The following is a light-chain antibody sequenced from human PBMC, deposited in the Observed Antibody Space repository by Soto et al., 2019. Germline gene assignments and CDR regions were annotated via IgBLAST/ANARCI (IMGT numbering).Light chain of an antibody. Sequence: AIQMTQSPSSLSASVGDRVTITCRASQGIRNDLDWFQQKPGKAPKLLIYAASNLQSGVPARFSGSGSGTDVTLTISSLQPEDFATYYCLQKYFYPFTFGPGTKVDN. J-gene: IGKJ3*01. V-gene: IGKV1-6*01. CDR3: LQKYFYPFT. CDR2: AAS. CDR1: QGIRND.